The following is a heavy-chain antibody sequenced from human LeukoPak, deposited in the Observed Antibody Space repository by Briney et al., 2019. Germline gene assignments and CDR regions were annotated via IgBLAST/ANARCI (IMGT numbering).Heavy chain of an antibody. D-gene: IGHD4-17*01. CDR2: IKSKTDGGTT. CDR3: TTSTVTTHYYYYYMDV. CDR1: GFTFSNAW. J-gene: IGHJ6*03. V-gene: IGHV3-15*01. Sequence: SGGSLRLSCAASGFTFSNAWMSWVRQAPGKGLEWVGRIKSKTDGGTTDYAAPVKGRFTISRDDSKNTLYLQMNSLKTEDTAVYYCTTSTVTTHYYYYYMDVWGKGTTVTVSS.